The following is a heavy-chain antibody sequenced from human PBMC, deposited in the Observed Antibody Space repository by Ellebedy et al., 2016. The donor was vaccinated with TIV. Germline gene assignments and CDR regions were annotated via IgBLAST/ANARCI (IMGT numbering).Heavy chain of an antibody. CDR3: ARAGMGQWPTGLNFDY. CDR2: TYYRSKWYN. V-gene: IGHV6-1*01. Sequence: SQTLSLTCXISGDSVSSNSAAWNWIRQSPSRGLEWLGRTYYRSKWYNDYAVSVKSRITINPDTSKNQFSLQLNSVTPEDTAVYYCARAGMGQWPTGLNFDYWGQGTLVTVSS. CDR1: GDSVSSNSAA. D-gene: IGHD6-19*01. J-gene: IGHJ4*02.